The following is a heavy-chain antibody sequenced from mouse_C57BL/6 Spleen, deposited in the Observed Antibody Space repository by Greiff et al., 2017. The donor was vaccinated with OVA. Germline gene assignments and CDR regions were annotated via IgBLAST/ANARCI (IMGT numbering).Heavy chain of an antibody. Sequence: EVQRVESGPELVKPGASVKMSCKASGYTFTDYNMHWVKQSHGKSLEWIGYINPNNGGTSYNQKFKGKATLTVNKSSSTAYMELRSLTSEDSAVYYCARWDYDYEYYAMDYWGQGTSVTVSS. CDR2: INPNNGGT. D-gene: IGHD2-4*01. CDR1: GYTFTDYN. J-gene: IGHJ4*01. CDR3: ARWDYDYEYYAMDY. V-gene: IGHV1-22*01.